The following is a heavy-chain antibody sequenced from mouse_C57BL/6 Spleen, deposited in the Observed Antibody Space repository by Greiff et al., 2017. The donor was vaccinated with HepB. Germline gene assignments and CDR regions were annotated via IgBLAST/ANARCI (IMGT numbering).Heavy chain of an antibody. V-gene: IGHV5-9-1*02. D-gene: IGHD3-2*02. CDR3: TTADSSGYPAWFAY. Sequence: EVKLMESGEGLVKPGGSLKLSCAASGFTFSSYAMSWVRQTPEKRLEWVAYISSGGDYIYYADTVKGRFTISRDNARNTLYLQMSSLKSEDTAMYYCTTADSSGYPAWFAYWGQGTLVTVSA. CDR1: GFTFSSYA. J-gene: IGHJ3*01. CDR2: ISSGGDYI.